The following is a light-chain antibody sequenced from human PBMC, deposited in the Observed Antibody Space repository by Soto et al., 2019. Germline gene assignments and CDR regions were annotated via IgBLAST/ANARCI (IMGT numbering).Light chain of an antibody. CDR3: HSYDSSLSGWV. J-gene: IGLJ3*02. Sequence: QSVLTQPPSVSGAPGQRVTISCTGSSSNIGAGYDVHWYQQLPGTAPKLLIYGNSNRPSGVPDRFSGSKSGTSASLAITGLQAEDEADYCHSYDSSLSGWVFGRGTKLTVL. V-gene: IGLV1-40*01. CDR2: GNS. CDR1: SSNIGAGYD.